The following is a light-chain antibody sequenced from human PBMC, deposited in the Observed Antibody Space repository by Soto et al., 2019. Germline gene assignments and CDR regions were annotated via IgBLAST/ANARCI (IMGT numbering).Light chain of an antibody. CDR3: CSYTSFSTVV. J-gene: IGLJ2*01. CDR1: SSDVGGYNY. Sequence: QSALTQPASVSGSPGQSITISCTGTSSDVGGYNYVSWYQHHPGKAPKLILFGVSDRPSGVSLRFSGSKPGNTASLTISGLQAEDAAEYYCCSYTSFSTVVFGGGTKLTVL. CDR2: GVS. V-gene: IGLV2-14*01.